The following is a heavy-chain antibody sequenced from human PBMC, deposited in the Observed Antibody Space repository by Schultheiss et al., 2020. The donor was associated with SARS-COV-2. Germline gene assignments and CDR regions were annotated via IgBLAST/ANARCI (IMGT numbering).Heavy chain of an antibody. CDR1: GFTFSSYS. Sequence: GGSLRLSCAASGFTFSSYSMNWVRQAPGKGLEYVSAISSNGGSTYYADSVKGRFTISRDNSKNTLYLQMNSLRAEDTAVYYCARVAYYYDSSGPGPMDVWGQGTTVTVSS. D-gene: IGHD3-22*01. CDR2: ISSNGGST. V-gene: IGHV3-64*04. J-gene: IGHJ6*02. CDR3: ARVAYYYDSSGPGPMDV.